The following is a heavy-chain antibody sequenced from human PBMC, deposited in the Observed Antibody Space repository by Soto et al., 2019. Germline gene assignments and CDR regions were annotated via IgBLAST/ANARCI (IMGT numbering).Heavy chain of an antibody. D-gene: IGHD7-27*01. Sequence: PGESLKISCKGSGYSFTRYWIGWVRQMPGKGLELMGIVFPDDSDVRYSPSFQGRATISADKSINTAYLQWSALKASDTAMYYCARHLTGDLGRGMDVWGQGTTVTVSS. CDR2: VFPDDSDV. J-gene: IGHJ6*02. CDR3: ARHLTGDLGRGMDV. V-gene: IGHV5-51*01. CDR1: GYSFTRYW.